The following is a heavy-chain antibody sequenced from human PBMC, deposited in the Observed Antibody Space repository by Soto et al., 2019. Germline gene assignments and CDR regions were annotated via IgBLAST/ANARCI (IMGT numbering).Heavy chain of an antibody. CDR2: TSHDGSNK. V-gene: IGHV3-30*18. CDR1: GFTFSSYG. CDR3: AKDRRDYGDSLVNNYFDP. D-gene: IGHD4-17*01. Sequence: QEQLVESGGGVVQPGTSLRLSCAASGFTFSSYGMHWVRQAPGKGLEWVAVTSHDGSNKFYADSVKGRFSISRDDYKNTLFLQMNRLRTEDTAVYYCAKDRRDYGDSLVNNYFDPWGQGTLVTVSS. J-gene: IGHJ5*02.